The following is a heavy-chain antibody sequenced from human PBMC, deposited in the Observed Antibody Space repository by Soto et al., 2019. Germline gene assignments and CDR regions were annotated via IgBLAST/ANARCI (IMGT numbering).Heavy chain of an antibody. CDR2: ISSSGRTI. V-gene: IGHV3-11*01. Sequence: PGGSLRLSCAASGFTFSDYYMSWIRQAPGKGLEWVSHISSSGRTIYYADSVKGRFTISRDNAKNSLHLQMNSLRAEDTAVYYCARIYSRSSNLDYWGQGTPVTVSS. J-gene: IGHJ4*02. CDR3: ARIYSRSSNLDY. D-gene: IGHD6-6*01. CDR1: GFTFSDYY.